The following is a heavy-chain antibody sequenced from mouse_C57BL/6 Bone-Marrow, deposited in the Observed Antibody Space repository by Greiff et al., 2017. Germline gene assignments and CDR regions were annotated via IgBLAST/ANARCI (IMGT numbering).Heavy chain of an antibody. CDR3: GREGLDY. Sequence: QVHVKQSGPELVKPGASVKISCKASGYAFSSSWMNWVKQRPGKGLEWIGRIYPGDGDTNYNGKFKGKATLTADKSSSTAYMQLSSLTSEDSAVYFCGREGLDYWGQGTALTVTA. CDR2: IYPGDGDT. J-gene: IGHJ2*01. D-gene: IGHD3-3*01. V-gene: IGHV1-82*01. CDR1: GYAFSSSW.